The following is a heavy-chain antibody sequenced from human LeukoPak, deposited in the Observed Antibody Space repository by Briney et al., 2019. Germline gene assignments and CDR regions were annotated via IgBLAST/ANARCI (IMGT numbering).Heavy chain of an antibody. V-gene: IGHV3-64D*06. CDR2: MSESGSAT. CDR3: VKAHTSGWKLFDF. CDR1: GFTFSSYT. Sequence: GVSLRLSCSASGFTFSSYTMHWVRQAPGKGLEYVSTMSESGSATYYADSARGRFTISRDNAKNTMYLQMSSLRAEDTAVFYCVKAHTSGWKLFDFWGQGTLVTVSS. D-gene: IGHD6-19*01. J-gene: IGHJ4*02.